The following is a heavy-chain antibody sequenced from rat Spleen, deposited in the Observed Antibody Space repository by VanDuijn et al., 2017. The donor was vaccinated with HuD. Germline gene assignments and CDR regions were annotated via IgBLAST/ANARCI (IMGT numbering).Heavy chain of an antibody. J-gene: IGHJ2*01. CDR1: GFTFNNYW. Sequence: EVQLVESGGGLVQPGRSLKLSCVASGFTFNNYWMTWIRQALTTGLEWVATISYGDSSGHSGTYYRDSVKCRFTISRDNAKSTLYLQMDSLRSEDTATYYCARHFGYWGQGVMVTVAS. CDR3: ARHFGY. CDR2: ISYGDSSGHSGT. D-gene: IGHD4-3*01. V-gene: IGHV5-29*01.